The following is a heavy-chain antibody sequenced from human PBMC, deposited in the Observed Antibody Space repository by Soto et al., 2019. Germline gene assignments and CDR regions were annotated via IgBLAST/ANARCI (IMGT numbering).Heavy chain of an antibody. D-gene: IGHD3-10*01. Sequence: PGESLKISCKGSGYSFTNYWIGWVRQMPGKGLEWMGIIYPGDSDTRYSPSFQAQATISAVKCVSTAYLQWSSLKVSDTAMYDCARGGTSPADFDYWGQGTLVTVSS. CDR2: IYPGDSDT. V-gene: IGHV5-51*01. CDR1: GYSFTNYW. CDR3: ARGGTSPADFDY. J-gene: IGHJ4*01.